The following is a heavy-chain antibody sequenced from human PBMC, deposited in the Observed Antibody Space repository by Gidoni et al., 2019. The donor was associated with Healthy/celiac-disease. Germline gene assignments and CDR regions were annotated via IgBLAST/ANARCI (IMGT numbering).Heavy chain of an antibody. CDR3: ARDGSPYDYGMDV. D-gene: IGHD1-1*01. CDR2: ISSSSSTI. Sequence: EVQLVESGGGLVQPGGSLRLSCAASGLPFSSYSMNWVRQAPGKGLEWVSYISSSSSTIYYADSVKGRFTISRDNAKNSLYLQMNSLRAEDTAVYYCARDGSPYDYGMDVWGQGTTVTVSS. J-gene: IGHJ6*02. CDR1: GLPFSSYS. V-gene: IGHV3-48*04.